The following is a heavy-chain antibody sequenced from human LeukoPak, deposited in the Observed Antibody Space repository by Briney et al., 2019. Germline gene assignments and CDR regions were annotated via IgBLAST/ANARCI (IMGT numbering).Heavy chain of an antibody. D-gene: IGHD2-15*01. CDR2: IFYSGST. CDR3: ARDGRDPPGYCSGGSCYEGWFDP. Sequence: SETLSLTCTVSGGSISSSSYYWGWIRQPPGKGLEWIGSIFYSGSTYYNPSLKSRVTISVDTSKNQFSLKLSSVTAADTAVYYCARDGRDPPGYCSGGSCYEGWFDPWGQGTLVTVSS. V-gene: IGHV4-39*07. J-gene: IGHJ5*02. CDR1: GGSISSSSYY.